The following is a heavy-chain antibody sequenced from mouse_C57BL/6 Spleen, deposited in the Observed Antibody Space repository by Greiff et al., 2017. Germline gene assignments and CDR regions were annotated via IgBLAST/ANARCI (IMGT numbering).Heavy chain of an antibody. CDR1: GYAFSSSW. J-gene: IGHJ1*03. V-gene: IGHV1-82*01. CDR3: ARARYYGSSYWDVDG. D-gene: IGHD1-1*01. CDR2: IYPGDGDT. Sequence: VQLQQSGPELVKPGASVKISCKASGYAFSSSWMNWVKQRPGKGLEWIGRIYPGDGDTNYNGKFKGKATLTADKSSSTAYMQLSSLTSEDSAVSFCARARYYGSSYWDVDGWGTGTTVTVAS.